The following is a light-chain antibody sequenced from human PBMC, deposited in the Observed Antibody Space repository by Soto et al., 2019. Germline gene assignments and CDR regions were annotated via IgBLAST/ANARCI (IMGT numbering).Light chain of an antibody. J-gene: IGLJ2*01. CDR2: EVS. V-gene: IGLV2-8*01. Sequence: ALTQPPSASGSPGQSVTISCTGTSSDVGGYNFVSWYQQHPGKAPKLMIYEVSKRPSGVPDRFSGSKSGNAASLTVSGLQAEDEADYYCSSYAGSKNFVFGGGTKLTVL. CDR3: SSYAGSKNFV. CDR1: SSDVGGYNF.